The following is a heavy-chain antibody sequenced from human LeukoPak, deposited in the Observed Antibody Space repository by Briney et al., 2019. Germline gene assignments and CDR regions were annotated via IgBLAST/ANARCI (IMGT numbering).Heavy chain of an antibody. CDR2: IYYSGST. CDR3: ATAPTVDYFDY. V-gene: IGHV4-31*03. Sequence: PSETLSLTCTVSGGSISSGGYYWSWIRQHPGKGLEWIGYIYYSGSTYYNPSLKSRVTISVDTSKNQSSLKLSSVTAADTAVYYCATAPTVDYFDYWGQGTLVTVSS. J-gene: IGHJ4*02. CDR1: GGSISSGGYY. D-gene: IGHD4-23*01.